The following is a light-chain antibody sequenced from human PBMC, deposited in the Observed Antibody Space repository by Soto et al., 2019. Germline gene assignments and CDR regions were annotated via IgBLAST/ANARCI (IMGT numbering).Light chain of an antibody. CDR1: QTISSW. V-gene: IGKV1-5*03. CDR2: KAS. CDR3: QHYNSYSEA. J-gene: IGKJ1*01. Sequence: DIQITHSRSTLSGSVGDRVTITCRGSQTISSWLAWYQQKPGKAPKLLIYKASTLKSGVPSRFSGSGSGTEFTLTISSLQPDDFATYYCQHYNSYSEAFGQGTKVDIK.